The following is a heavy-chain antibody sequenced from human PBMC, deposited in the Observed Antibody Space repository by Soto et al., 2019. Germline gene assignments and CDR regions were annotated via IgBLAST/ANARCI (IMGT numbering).Heavy chain of an antibody. Sequence: GGSLPLSCASSVFTFSTYSMNWVRQAPGKGLEWVSSISNSSSYIYYADSVKGRFTISRDNAKNSLYLQMNSLRAEDTAVYYCARDAETHVDTDMDNWFDPWGQGTMVTVSS. CDR3: ARDAETHVDTDMDNWFDP. CDR1: VFTFSTYS. V-gene: IGHV3-21*01. CDR2: ISNSSSYI. J-gene: IGHJ5*02. D-gene: IGHD5-18*01.